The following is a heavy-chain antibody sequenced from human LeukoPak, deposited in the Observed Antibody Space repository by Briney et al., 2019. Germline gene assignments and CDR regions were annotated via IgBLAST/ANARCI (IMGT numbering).Heavy chain of an antibody. CDR1: GGSFSGYY. CDR2: INHSGST. CDR3: ARGLRYSGYVGLNWFDP. V-gene: IGHV4-34*01. Sequence: SETLSLTCAVYGGSFSGYYWSWFRQPPGKGLEWIGEINHSGSTNYNPSLKSRVTISVDTSKNQFSLKLSSVTAADTAVYYCARGLRYSGYVGLNWFDPWGQGTLVTVSS. D-gene: IGHD5-12*01. J-gene: IGHJ5*02.